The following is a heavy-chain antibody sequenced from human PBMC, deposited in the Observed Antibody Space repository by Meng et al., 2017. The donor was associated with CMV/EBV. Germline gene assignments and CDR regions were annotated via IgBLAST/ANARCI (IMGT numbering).Heavy chain of an antibody. CDR1: GFTFSSYA. J-gene: IGHJ6*02. D-gene: IGHD2-21*01. CDR3: AREPTEHIVVVIAILTYGMDV. CDR2: ISYDGSNK. V-gene: IGHV3-30*04. Sequence: GGSLRLSCAASGFTFSSYAMHWVRQAPGKGLGWVAVISYDGSNKYYADAVKGRFTISRDNSKNTLYLQMNSLRAEDTAVYYCAREPTEHIVVVIAILTYGMDVWGQGTTVTVSS.